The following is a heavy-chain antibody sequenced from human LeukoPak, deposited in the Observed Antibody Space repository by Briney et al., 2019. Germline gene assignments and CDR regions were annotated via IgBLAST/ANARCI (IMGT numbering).Heavy chain of an antibody. CDR1: GFTFSSYE. V-gene: IGHV3-48*03. CDR2: ISSSGSTI. D-gene: IGHD6-13*01. CDR3: ARGYSSQFDY. J-gene: IGHJ4*02. Sequence: GGSLRLSCAASGFTFSSYEMNWVRQAPGKGLEWVSYISSSGSTIYYADSVKGRFTISRDNAKNSLYLQMNNLRAEDTAVYYCARGYSSQFDYWGQGTLVTVSS.